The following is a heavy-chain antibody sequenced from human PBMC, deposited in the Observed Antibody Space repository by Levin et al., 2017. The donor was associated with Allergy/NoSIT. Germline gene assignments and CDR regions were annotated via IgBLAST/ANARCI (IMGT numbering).Heavy chain of an antibody. D-gene: IGHD4-17*01. V-gene: IGHV3-13*01. J-gene: IGHJ4*02. CDR2: IGTAGDT. CDR3: ARGALGDGDYPSFFDY. Sequence: GGSLRLSCAASGFTFSSYDMHWVRQATGKGLEWVSAIGTAGDTYYPGSVKGRFTISRENAKNSLYLQMNSLRAGDTAVYYCARGALGDGDYPSFFDYWGQGTLVTVSS. CDR1: GFTFSSYD.